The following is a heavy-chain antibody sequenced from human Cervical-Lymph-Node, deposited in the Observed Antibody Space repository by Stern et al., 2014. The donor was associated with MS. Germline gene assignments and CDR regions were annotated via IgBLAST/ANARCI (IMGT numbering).Heavy chain of an antibody. CDR2: ISWNSAAI. CDR1: GFTFGDYA. CDR3: TKSPRGQFFYYYPMDV. D-gene: IGHD3-10*01. V-gene: IGHV3-9*01. J-gene: IGHJ6*02. Sequence: EVQLLESGGGLVQPGRSLRLPCAASGFTFGDYAMPWVRHVPGRGLEWVSGISWNSAAIGYADSVKGRFPISRDNAKNSLYLQMNSLRAEDTAFNYWTKSPRGQFFYYYPMDVWGQGTTVTVSS.